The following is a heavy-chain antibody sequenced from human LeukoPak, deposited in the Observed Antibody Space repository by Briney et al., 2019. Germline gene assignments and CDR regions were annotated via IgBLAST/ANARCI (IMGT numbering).Heavy chain of an antibody. J-gene: IGHJ4*02. V-gene: IGHV3-23*01. CDR1: GFTFSSYA. D-gene: IGHD3-22*01. CDR2: ISGSGGST. CDR3: AKDLYYYDSSGYSPWDY. Sequence: PGGPLRLPCAASGFTFSSYAMSWVRQAPGKGLEWVSAISGSGGSTYYADSVKGRFTISRDNSKNTLYPQMNSLRIEDTAVYYCAKDLYYYDSSGYSPWDYWGQGTLVTVSS.